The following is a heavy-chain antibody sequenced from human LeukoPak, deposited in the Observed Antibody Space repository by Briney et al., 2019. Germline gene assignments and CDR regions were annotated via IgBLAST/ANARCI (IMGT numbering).Heavy chain of an antibody. CDR2: ISGSGGST. CDR3: AKMRYYYGSGSYYNT. CDR1: GFTFSSYA. D-gene: IGHD3-10*01. V-gene: IGHV3-23*01. J-gene: IGHJ5*02. Sequence: GSLRLSCAASGFTFSSYAMSRVRQAPGKGLEWVSAISGSGGSTYYADSVKGRFTISRDNSKNTLHLQMNSLRAEDTAVYYCAKMRYYYGSGSYYNTWGQGTLVTVSS.